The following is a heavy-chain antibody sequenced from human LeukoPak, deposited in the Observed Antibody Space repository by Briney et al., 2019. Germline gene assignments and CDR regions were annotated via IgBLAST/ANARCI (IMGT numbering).Heavy chain of an antibody. CDR1: GYTFITYS. CDR2: ISAYNGNT. V-gene: IGHV1-18*01. CDR3: ARDRLAVAGTGGLDY. J-gene: IGHJ4*02. Sequence: ASVTLSFTASGYTFITYSISLVRQAPAQGLEWMGWISAYNGNTNYSQKLQGRVTMTTDTSTSTAYMELRSLRSDDTAVYYCARDRLAVAGTGGLDYWGQGTLVTVSS. D-gene: IGHD6-19*01.